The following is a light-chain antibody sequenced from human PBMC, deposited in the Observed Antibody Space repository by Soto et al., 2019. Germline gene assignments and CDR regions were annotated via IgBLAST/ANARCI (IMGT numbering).Light chain of an antibody. V-gene: IGLV2-8*01. CDR3: SSYAGSTLGV. CDR2: EVS. Sequence: QSALTQPPSASGSPGQSVTISCTGTSSDVGGYNYVSWYQQHPGKAPKLMIYEVSKRPSGVPDRFSGSKSGNTASPTVSGLQAEDEADYYCSSYAGSTLGVFGGGTKLTVL. J-gene: IGLJ3*02. CDR1: SSDVGGYNY.